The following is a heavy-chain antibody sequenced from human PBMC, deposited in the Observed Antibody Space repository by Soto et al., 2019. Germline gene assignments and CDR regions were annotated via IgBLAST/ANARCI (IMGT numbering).Heavy chain of an antibody. V-gene: IGHV3-30*18. D-gene: IGHD6-19*01. J-gene: IGHJ4*02. CDR2: IPDDGINK. CDR1: GFTFSNHG. Sequence: LRLSCAASGFTFSNHGMHWVRQAPGKGLEWVAVIPDDGINKYYADSVKGRFTISRDNSNNTVFLRVSSLRVEDTATYYCVKAGSSGWRNYFDHWGQGTPVTVSS. CDR3: VKAGSSGWRNYFDH.